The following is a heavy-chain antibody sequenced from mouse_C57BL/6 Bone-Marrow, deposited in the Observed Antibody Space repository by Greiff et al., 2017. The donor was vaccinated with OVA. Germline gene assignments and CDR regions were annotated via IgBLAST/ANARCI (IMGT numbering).Heavy chain of an antibody. V-gene: IGHV1-55*01. Sequence: QVQLQQPGAELVKPGASVKMSCKASGYTFTSYWITWVKQRPGQGLEWIGDIYPGIGSTNYNEKFKSKATLTVDTSSSTAYMQLSSLTSEDSAVYYCARERSTMVTPFAYWGQGTLVTVSA. CDR3: ARERSTMVTPFAY. CDR2: IYPGIGST. J-gene: IGHJ3*01. CDR1: GYTFTSYW. D-gene: IGHD2-2*01.